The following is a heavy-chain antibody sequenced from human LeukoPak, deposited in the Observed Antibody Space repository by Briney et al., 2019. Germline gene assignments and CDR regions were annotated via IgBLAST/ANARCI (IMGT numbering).Heavy chain of an antibody. CDR1: GFTVSSNY. J-gene: IGHJ5*02. CDR3: ARDKFRDYYDSSGYLGSNWFDP. Sequence: PGGSLGLSCAASGFTVSSNYMSWVRQAPGKGLEWVSVIYSGGSTYYADSVKGRFTISRDNSKNTLYLQMNSLRAEDTAVYYCARDKFRDYYDSSGYLGSNWFDPWGQGTLVTVSS. D-gene: IGHD3-22*01. CDR2: IYSGGST. V-gene: IGHV3-66*01.